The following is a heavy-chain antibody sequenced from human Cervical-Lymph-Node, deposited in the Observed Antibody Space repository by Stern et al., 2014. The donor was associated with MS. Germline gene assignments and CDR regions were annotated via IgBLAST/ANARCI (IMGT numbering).Heavy chain of an antibody. CDR2: IYWDDRK. CDR3: ANKQWLVFFDS. J-gene: IGHJ4*02. V-gene: IGHV2-5*02. CDR1: GFSLSTSGVG. D-gene: IGHD6-19*01. Sequence: ESGPTLVKPTQTLTLTCSFSGFSLSTSGVGVGWIRQPPGKALEWLALIYWDDRKRYSPSVRSRLTLTKDTSKNQVVLTMTNMDPVDTGTYYCANKQWLVFFDSWGQGSLVTVSS.